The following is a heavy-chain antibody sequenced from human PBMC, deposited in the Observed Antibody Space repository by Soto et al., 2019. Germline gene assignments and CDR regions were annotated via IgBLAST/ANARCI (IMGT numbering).Heavy chain of an antibody. CDR2: IRSKAYGGTT. J-gene: IGHJ4*02. D-gene: IGHD2-2*01. CDR1: GFTFGDYA. V-gene: IGHV3-49*03. CDR3: TIVVVPAALTPDADY. Sequence: GGSLRLSCTASGFTFGDYAMSWFRQAPGKGLEWVGFIRSKAYGGTTEYAASVKGRFTISRDDSKSIAYLQMNSLKTEDTAVYYCTIVVVPAALTPDADYWGQGTLVTVSS.